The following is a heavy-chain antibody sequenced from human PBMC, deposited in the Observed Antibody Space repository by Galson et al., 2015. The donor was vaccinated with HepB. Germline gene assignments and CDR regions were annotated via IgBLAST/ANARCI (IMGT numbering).Heavy chain of an antibody. CDR1: GYTFTGYY. CDR3: ASPNPQHVVPAAPARYGMDV. Sequence: SVKVSCKASGYTFTGYYMHWVRQAPGQGLEWMGWINPNSGGTNYAQKFQGRVTMTRDTSISTAYMELSRLRSDDTAVYYCASPNPQHVVPAAPARYGMDVWGQGTTVTVSS. J-gene: IGHJ6*02. D-gene: IGHD2-2*01. V-gene: IGHV1-2*02. CDR2: INPNSGGT.